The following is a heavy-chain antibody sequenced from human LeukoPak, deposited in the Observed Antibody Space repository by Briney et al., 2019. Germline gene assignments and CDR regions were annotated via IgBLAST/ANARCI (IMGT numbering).Heavy chain of an antibody. CDR1: GYTFTGYY. V-gene: IGHV1-2*02. D-gene: IGHD3-9*01. Sequence: GASVKVSCKASGYTFTGYYMHWVRQAPGQGLEWMGWINPNSGGTNYAQKFQGRVTMTRDTSINTAYMELRRLRSDDTAVYYCARGGYFDRFATWDLGLWGRGTLVTVSS. CDR2: INPNSGGT. CDR3: ARGGYFDRFATWDLGL. J-gene: IGHJ2*01.